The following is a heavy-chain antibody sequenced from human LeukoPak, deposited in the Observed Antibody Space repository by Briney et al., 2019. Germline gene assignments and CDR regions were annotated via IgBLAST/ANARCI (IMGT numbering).Heavy chain of an antibody. V-gene: IGHV3-66*01. CDR1: LFTVTSNY. D-gene: IGHD3-10*02. J-gene: IGHJ5*02. CDR2: IYSGGGA. Sequence: GGSLRLSCAASLFTVTSNYMSSVRQASGKGLEWDSIIYSGGGAYYADSVKGRFTISRDNPRNTLFLQMNRLRAEDTAMYYCARVFPPNWFDPWGQGTLVTVSS. CDR3: ARVFPPNWFDP.